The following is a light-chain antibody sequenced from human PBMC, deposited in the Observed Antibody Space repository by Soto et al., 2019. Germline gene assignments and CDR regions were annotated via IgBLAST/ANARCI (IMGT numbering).Light chain of an antibody. CDR1: SSDVGSYNL. J-gene: IGLJ2*01. Sequence: QSALTQPASVSGSPGQSITVSCTGTSSDVGSYNLVSWYQQHPGKAPKLMIYEVSKRPSGVSNRFSGSKSGNTASLTISGLKDEEEDDYCCCFYERSNTLVVFGGGTKLTVL. CDR3: CFYERSNTLVV. CDR2: EVS. V-gene: IGLV2-23*02.